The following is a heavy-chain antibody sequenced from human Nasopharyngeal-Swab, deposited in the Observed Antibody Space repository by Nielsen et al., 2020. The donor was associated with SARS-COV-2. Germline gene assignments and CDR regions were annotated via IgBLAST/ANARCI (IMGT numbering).Heavy chain of an antibody. D-gene: IGHD3-16*01. CDR3: TRSFGGASEY. CDR1: GFTFSTYW. CDR2: TNTDGSST. J-gene: IGHJ4*02. V-gene: IGHV3-74*01. Sequence: GGSLRLSCAASGFTFSTYWMHWVRHAPGKGLVWVSRTNTDGSSTDYADSVKGRFTISRDNAKNTLYLQMNSLRAEDTAVYYCTRSFGGASEYWGQGTLVTVSS.